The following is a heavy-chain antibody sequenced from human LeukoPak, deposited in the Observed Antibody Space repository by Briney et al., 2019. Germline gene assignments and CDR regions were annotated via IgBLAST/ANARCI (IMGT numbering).Heavy chain of an antibody. CDR2: IYYSGST. J-gene: IGHJ4*02. CDR1: GGSVSSGSYY. Sequence: SETLSLTCTVSGGSVSSGSYYWSWIRQHPGKGLEWIGFIYYSGSTFYNPSLKSRVTISIDTSKNQFSLKVSSVTAADTAVYYCARVTAVVTQPVDYWGQGTLVTVSS. D-gene: IGHD4-23*01. V-gene: IGHV4-31*03. CDR3: ARVTAVVTQPVDY.